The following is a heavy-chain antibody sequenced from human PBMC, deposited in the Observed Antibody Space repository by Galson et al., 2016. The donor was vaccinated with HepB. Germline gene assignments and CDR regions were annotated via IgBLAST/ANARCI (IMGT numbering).Heavy chain of an antibody. CDR2: ISSSSSYI. CDR3: ARGDIVGAIFDY. CDR1: GFTFSSYS. D-gene: IGHD1-26*01. J-gene: IGHJ4*02. Sequence: SLRLSCAASGFTFSSYSMNWVRQAPGKGLEWVSSISSSSSYIYYADSVKGRFTIPRDNAKNSLYLQMNSLRAEDTAVYSCARGDIVGAIFDYWGQGTLVTVSS. V-gene: IGHV3-21*01.